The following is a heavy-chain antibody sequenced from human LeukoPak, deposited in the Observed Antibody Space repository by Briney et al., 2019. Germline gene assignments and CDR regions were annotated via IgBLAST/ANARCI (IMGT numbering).Heavy chain of an antibody. Sequence: GGSLRLSCAASGFTFSSHSMNWFRQPPGKGLEWVSYISSSSSSIYYADSVKGRFTISRDNAKNSLYLQMNSLRAEDTAVYYCARGAYYYEDWGQGTLVTVSS. CDR2: ISSSSSSI. CDR1: GFTFSSHS. V-gene: IGHV3-48*01. D-gene: IGHD3-22*01. CDR3: ARGAYYYED. J-gene: IGHJ4*02.